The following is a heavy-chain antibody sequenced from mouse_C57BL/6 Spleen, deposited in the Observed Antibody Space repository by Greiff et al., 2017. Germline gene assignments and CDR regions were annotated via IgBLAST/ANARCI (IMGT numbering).Heavy chain of an antibody. Sequence: EVQLQQSGPELVKPGASVKISCKASGYTFTDYYMNWVKQSHGKSLEWIGDINPNNGGTRYNQKFKGKATLTVDKSSSTAYMELRSLTSEDSAVYYCARRDDGDPYGYFDVWGTGTTVTVSS. J-gene: IGHJ1*03. D-gene: IGHD2-13*01. CDR3: ARRDDGDPYGYFDV. CDR1: GYTFTDYY. CDR2: INPNNGGT. V-gene: IGHV1-26*01.